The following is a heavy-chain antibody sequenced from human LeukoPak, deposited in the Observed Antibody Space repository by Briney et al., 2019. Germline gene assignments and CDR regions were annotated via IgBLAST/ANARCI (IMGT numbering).Heavy chain of an antibody. CDR3: ARGRSSYYDSGGYYYLMY. D-gene: IGHD3-22*01. V-gene: IGHV4-59*01. J-gene: IGHJ1*01. Sequence: SETLSLTCTVSGGSFSSYYWTWIRQPPGKGLEWIGYIDHSGSTNYNPSLKSRVTISVDTFKNQFSLKMSSVTAADTAVYYCARGRSSYYDSGGYYYLMYWGQGTLVTVSS. CDR1: GGSFSSYY. CDR2: IDHSGST.